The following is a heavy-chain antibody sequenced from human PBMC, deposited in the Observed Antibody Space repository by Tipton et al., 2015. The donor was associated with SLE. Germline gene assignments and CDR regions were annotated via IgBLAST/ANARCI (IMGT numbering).Heavy chain of an antibody. CDR1: VFHFGDYA. Sequence: GSLRLSCIGSVFHFGDYALTGVRQAPGKGLEWISYISDGSTNIHYADSVRGRFIVSRDNAKNTLHRQMNSLRAEDMAVYYCAGESAHYYYMDGWGKGTSVTVSS. CDR2: ISDGSTNI. J-gene: IGHJ6*03. CDR3: AGESAHYYYMDG. V-gene: IGHV3-48*01.